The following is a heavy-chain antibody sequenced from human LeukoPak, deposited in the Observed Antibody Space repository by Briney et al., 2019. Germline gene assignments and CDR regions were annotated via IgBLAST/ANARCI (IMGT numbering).Heavy chain of an antibody. D-gene: IGHD3-22*01. CDR3: ARGGRSGYYAFDI. Sequence: GGSERLSCAASGFTFSSYDMHWVRQATGKGLEWVSAIGTAGDPYYPGSVKGRVTISRENAKNSLYLQMNSLRAGDTAVYYCARGGRSGYYAFDIWGQGTMVTVSS. CDR2: IGTAGDP. V-gene: IGHV3-13*05. CDR1: GFTFSSYD. J-gene: IGHJ3*02.